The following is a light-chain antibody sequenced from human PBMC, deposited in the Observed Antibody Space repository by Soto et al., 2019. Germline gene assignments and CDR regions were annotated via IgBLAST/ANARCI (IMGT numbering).Light chain of an antibody. Sequence: DIQMTQSPSSLSASVGDRVTITCRASQGINSYLAWYQQKPGKVPKVLIYAASTLHSGVPSRFGGSGSGTEFTLTITHVQPEDVATYYCQNYYSAPETFCQGTKVEIK. V-gene: IGKV1-27*01. CDR2: AAS. J-gene: IGKJ1*01. CDR1: QGINSY. CDR3: QNYYSAPET.